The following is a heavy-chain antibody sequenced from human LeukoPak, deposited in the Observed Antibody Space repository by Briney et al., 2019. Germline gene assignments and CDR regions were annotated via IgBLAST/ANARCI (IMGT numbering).Heavy chain of an antibody. CDR1: DASIRSYH. Sequence: KPSETLSLTCTVSDASIRSYHWSWIRQPAGKGLEWIGRFQTNGNTNSHPSLKSRVAMSVDASNNQFALRLSSVTAADTAVYYCGSSEVGRTTSGTHDFWGQGTLVTVSA. V-gene: IGHV4-4*07. CDR2: FQTNGNT. CDR3: GSSEVGRTTSGTHDF. D-gene: IGHD1-14*01. J-gene: IGHJ4*02.